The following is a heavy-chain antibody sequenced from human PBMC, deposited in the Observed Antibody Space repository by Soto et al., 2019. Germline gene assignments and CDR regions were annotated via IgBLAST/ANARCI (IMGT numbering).Heavy chain of an antibody. CDR2: IIPILGIA. CDR1: GGTFSSYT. Sequence: SVKVSCKASGGTFSSYTISWVRQAPGQGLEWMGRIIPILGIANYAQKFQGRVTITADKSTSTAYMELSSLRSEDTAVYYCARESVVVVVAATLLGAFDIWGQGTMVTVSS. V-gene: IGHV1-69*04. J-gene: IGHJ3*02. CDR3: ARESVVVVVAATLLGAFDI. D-gene: IGHD2-15*01.